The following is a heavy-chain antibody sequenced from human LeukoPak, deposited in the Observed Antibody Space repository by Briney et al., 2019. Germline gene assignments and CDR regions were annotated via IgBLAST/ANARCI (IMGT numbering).Heavy chain of an antibody. Sequence: GGSLRLSCAASGFTVSSNYMSWVRQAPGKGLEWVANIKQDGSEKYYVDSVKGRFTISRDNAKNSLYLQMNSLRAEDTAVYYCARDGELRFLEWFPPHYYGMDVWGQGTTVTVSS. D-gene: IGHD3-3*01. CDR1: GFTVSSNY. J-gene: IGHJ6*02. CDR3: ARDGELRFLEWFPPHYYGMDV. V-gene: IGHV3-7*01. CDR2: IKQDGSEK.